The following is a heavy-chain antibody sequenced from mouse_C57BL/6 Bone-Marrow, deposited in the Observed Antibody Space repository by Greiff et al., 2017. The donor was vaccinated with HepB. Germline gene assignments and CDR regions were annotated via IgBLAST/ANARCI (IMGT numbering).Heavy chain of an antibody. Sequence: QVQLKESGAELVKPGASVKLSCKASGYTFTEYTIHWVKQRSGQGLEWIGWFYPGRGSIKYNEKFKDKATLTADKSSSTVYMELSRLTSEDSAVYFCARHGYGVRRPHYYAMDYWGQGTSVTVSS. CDR3: ARHGYGVRRPHYYAMDY. D-gene: IGHD2-14*01. CDR2: FYPGRGSI. J-gene: IGHJ4*01. V-gene: IGHV1-62-2*01. CDR1: GYTFTEYT.